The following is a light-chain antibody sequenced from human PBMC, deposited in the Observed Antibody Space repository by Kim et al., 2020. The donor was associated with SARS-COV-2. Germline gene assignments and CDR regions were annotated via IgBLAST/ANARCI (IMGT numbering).Light chain of an antibody. CDR2: EKN. Sequence: SSELTQDPAVSVALGQTVRITCQGDSLRSYYASWYQQKPGQAPVLAIYEKNNRPSGIPDRFSGSSSGNTASLTITGALAEDEADYYCNSQESGVNHVVFGGGTQLTVL. J-gene: IGLJ3*02. V-gene: IGLV3-19*01. CDR1: SLRSYY. CDR3: NSQESGVNHVV.